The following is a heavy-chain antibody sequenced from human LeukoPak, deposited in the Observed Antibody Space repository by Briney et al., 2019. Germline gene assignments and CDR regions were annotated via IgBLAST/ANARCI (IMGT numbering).Heavy chain of an antibody. Sequence: PSETLSLTCTVSGGSISGSSNNWGWIRQPPGKGLEWIGSINYSGSTYYNPSPKSRVTISIDTPKNQFSLNVISVTAADTAVYYCLRGAQYWGQGILVTVSS. J-gene: IGHJ1*01. CDR3: LRGAQY. CDR1: GGSISGSSNN. CDR2: INYSGST. V-gene: IGHV4-39*07.